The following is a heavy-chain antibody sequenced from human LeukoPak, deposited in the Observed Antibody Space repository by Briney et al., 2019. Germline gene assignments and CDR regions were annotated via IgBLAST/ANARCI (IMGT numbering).Heavy chain of an antibody. CDR1: GFTFSSYG. J-gene: IGHJ3*02. V-gene: IGHV3-30*03. CDR3: ARDAMRDRDDAFDI. D-gene: IGHD1-14*01. CDR2: ISYDGSNK. Sequence: GGSLRLSCAASGFTFSSYGMHWVRQAPGKGLEWVAVISYDGSNKYYADSVKGRFTISRDNSKNTLYLQMNSLRAEDTAVYYCARDAMRDRDDAFDIWGQGTMVTVSS.